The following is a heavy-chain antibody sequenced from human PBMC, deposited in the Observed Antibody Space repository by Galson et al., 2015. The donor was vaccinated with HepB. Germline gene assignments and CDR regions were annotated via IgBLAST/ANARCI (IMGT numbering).Heavy chain of an antibody. V-gene: IGHV1-18*01. CDR3: ARVMICSSTSCYRGLNAFDI. CDR2: ISAYNGNT. J-gene: IGHJ3*02. Sequence: SVKVSCKASGYTFTSYGISWVRQAPGQGLEWMGWISAYNGNTNYAQKLQGRVTMTTDTSTSTAYMELRSLRSDDTAVYYCARVMICSSTSCYRGLNAFDIWGQGTMVTVSS. CDR1: GYTFTSYG. D-gene: IGHD2-2*01.